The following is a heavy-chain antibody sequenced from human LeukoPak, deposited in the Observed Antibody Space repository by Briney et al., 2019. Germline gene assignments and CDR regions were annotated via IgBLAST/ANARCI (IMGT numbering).Heavy chain of an antibody. CDR1: GDSISSYY. V-gene: IGHV4-4*07. J-gene: IGHJ4*02. CDR3: ARPAYGDYYFDH. CDR2: IYSSGST. D-gene: IGHD4-17*01. Sequence: SETLSLTCTVSGDSISSYYWSWIRQPAGKGLEFIGRIYSSGSTNYNPSLKSRVTMSVDTSKNQFSLKLHSVTAADTAMFYCARPAYGDYYFDHWGQGTLVTVSS.